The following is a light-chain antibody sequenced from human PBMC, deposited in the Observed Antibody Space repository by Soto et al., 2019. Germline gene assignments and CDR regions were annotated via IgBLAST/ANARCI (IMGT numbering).Light chain of an antibody. CDR3: QQYYDWPIT. J-gene: IGKJ5*01. V-gene: IGKV3-15*01. Sequence: EIVMTQSPATLSVSPGARATLSCRASQSISTNLAWYHQKPGQAPRLLIYGASTRATGIPARFSGSGSVTEFTLTISSLQSEDFAVYYCQQYYDWPITFGQGTRLEIK. CDR1: QSISTN. CDR2: GAS.